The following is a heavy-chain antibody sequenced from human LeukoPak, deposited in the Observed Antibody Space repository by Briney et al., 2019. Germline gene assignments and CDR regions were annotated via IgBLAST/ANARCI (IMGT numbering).Heavy chain of an antibody. V-gene: IGHV1-46*01. CDR3: ARADCSSTSCFLFDY. CDR2: INPSGGST. J-gene: IGHJ4*02. CDR1: GYTFTSYY. Sequence: ASVKVSCKASGYTFTSYYMHWVRQAPGQGLEWMGIINPSGGSTSYAQKFQGRVTMTRDTSTSTVYMELSSLRSEDTAVYYCARADCSSTSCFLFDYWAREPWSPSPQ. D-gene: IGHD2-2*01.